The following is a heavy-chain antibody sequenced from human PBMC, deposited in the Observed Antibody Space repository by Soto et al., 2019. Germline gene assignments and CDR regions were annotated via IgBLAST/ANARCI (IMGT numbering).Heavy chain of an antibody. V-gene: IGHV1-18*01. D-gene: IGHD6-19*01. J-gene: IGHJ6*02. Sequence: QVQLVQSGAEVKKPGASVKVSCKSSGYTFTHYGITWLRQAPGQGPEWMGWISPFNGNTNYGQTLQGRVTLTTDTSTSTVYMELMSLRSDDTAVYYCARDQSFDRSHYYGIDVWGQGTTVTVSS. CDR3: ARDQSFDRSHYYGIDV. CDR1: GYTFTHYG. CDR2: ISPFNGNT.